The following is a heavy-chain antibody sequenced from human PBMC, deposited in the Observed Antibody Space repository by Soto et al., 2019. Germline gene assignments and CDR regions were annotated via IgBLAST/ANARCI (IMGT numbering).Heavy chain of an antibody. Sequence: EVQLVESGGGLVQPGGSLRLSCAASGFTFSRHWMTWVRQAPGQGLEWVANIKEDGSEKYYVDSVKGRFTISRDNAKNSVSLQMNSLRAEDTAVYYCARDTYGDYGQVLDYWGQGTLVTVSS. CDR3: ARDTYGDYGQVLDY. CDR1: GFTFSRHW. CDR2: IKEDGSEK. D-gene: IGHD4-17*01. J-gene: IGHJ4*02. V-gene: IGHV3-7*01.